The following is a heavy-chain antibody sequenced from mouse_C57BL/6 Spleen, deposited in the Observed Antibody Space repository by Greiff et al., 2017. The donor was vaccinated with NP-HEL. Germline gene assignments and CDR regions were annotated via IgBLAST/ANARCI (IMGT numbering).Heavy chain of an antibody. Sequence: QVHVKQSGAELVRPGASVKLSCKASGYTFTDYYINWVKQRPGQGLEWIARIYPGSGNTYYNEKFKGKATLTAEKSSSTAYMQLSSLTSEDSAVYFCARSRYDYDDAMDYWGQGTSVTVSS. CDR2: IYPGSGNT. J-gene: IGHJ4*01. CDR1: GYTFTDYY. CDR3: ARSRYDYDDAMDY. V-gene: IGHV1-76*01. D-gene: IGHD2-4*01.